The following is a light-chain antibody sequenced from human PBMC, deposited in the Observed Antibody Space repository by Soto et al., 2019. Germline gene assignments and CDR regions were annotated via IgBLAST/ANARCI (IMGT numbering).Light chain of an antibody. CDR2: SNN. CDR3: EAWDGSLNVVL. V-gene: IGLV1-44*01. CDR1: NSNIGTNT. J-gene: IGLJ2*01. Sequence: QLVLTQPTSASGTPGQRVTISCSGGNSNIGTNTVNWYQHLPGSAPKLLIYSNNQRPSGVPDRFSGSKSGTSASLAISGLQPDDEADYYCEAWDGSLNVVLFGGGTKVTVL.